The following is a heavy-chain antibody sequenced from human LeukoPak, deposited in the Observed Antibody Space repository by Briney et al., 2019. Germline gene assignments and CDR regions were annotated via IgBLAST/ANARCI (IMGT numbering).Heavy chain of an antibody. V-gene: IGHV4-61*05. D-gene: IGHD3-9*01. CDR3: VRLRPEYDILTGFPMDV. CDR2: IYYSGST. CDR1: GGSISSSSYY. J-gene: IGHJ6*02. Sequence: SETLSLTCTVSGGSISSSSYYWGWIRQPPGKGLEWIGYIYYSGSTNYNPSLKRRVTQSVDTSKNQFSLKLSSVTAVDTAVYYCVRLRPEYDILTGFPMDVWGPGTTVTVSS.